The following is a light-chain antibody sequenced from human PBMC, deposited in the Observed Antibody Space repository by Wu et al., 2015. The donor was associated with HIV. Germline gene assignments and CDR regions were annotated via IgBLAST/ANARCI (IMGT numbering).Light chain of an antibody. CDR1: QSISSY. J-gene: IGKJ1*01. CDR2: QAS. CDR3: QQYNSYSRT. V-gene: IGKV1-5*03. Sequence: DIQMTQSPSTLSASVGDRVTITCRASQSISSYLAWYQQKPGKAPKLLIYQASSLESGVPSRFSGSGSGTDFTLSISSLQPDDFATYYCQQYNSYSRTFGQGTKVGNQT.